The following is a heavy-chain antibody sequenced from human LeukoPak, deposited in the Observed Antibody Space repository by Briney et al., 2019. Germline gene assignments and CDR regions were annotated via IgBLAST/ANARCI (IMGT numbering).Heavy chain of an antibody. J-gene: IGHJ2*01. CDR3: ARTRPYYDILTNAPFDL. CDR1: GGTFSSYA. D-gene: IGHD3-9*01. CDR2: IIPIFGTA. Sequence: ASVKVSCKASGGTFSSYAISWVRQAPGQGLERMGGIIPIFGTANYAQKFQGRVTITADESTSTAYMELSSLRSEDTAVYYCARTRPYYDILTNAPFDLWGRGTLVTVSS. V-gene: IGHV1-69*13.